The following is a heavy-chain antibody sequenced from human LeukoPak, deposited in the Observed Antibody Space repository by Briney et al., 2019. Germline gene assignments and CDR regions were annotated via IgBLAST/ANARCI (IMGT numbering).Heavy chain of an antibody. J-gene: IGHJ3*02. Sequence: GGSLRLSCAASGFTFSSYAMNWVRQAPGKGLEWVSSISSSSSYMYYADSVKGRFTISRDNAKNSLYLQMNSLRAEDTAVYYCARDSGNYRDAFDIWGQGTMVTVSS. V-gene: IGHV3-21*01. CDR1: GFTFSSYA. D-gene: IGHD1-7*01. CDR3: ARDSGNYRDAFDI. CDR2: ISSSSSYM.